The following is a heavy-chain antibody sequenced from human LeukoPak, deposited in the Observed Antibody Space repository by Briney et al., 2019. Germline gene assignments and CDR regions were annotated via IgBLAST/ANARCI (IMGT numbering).Heavy chain of an antibody. CDR2: IDPSDSYT. V-gene: IGHV5-10-1*01. CDR3: ATPPPTLDY. J-gene: IGHJ4*02. D-gene: IGHD2-15*01. CDR1: GYSVTTYW. Sequence: RGESLQTSCKGSGYSVTTYWINWVRQMPGKGLEWMGRIDPSDSYTNYSPSFQGHVTISADKSISTVYLQWNSLKASDTAMYYCATPPPTLDYWGQETHVPLSS.